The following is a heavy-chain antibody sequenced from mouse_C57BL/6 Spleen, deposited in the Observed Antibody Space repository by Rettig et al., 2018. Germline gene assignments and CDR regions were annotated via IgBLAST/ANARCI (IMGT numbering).Heavy chain of an antibody. V-gene: IGHV1-26*01. J-gene: IGHJ2*01. Sequence: YNQKFKGKATLTVDKSSSTAYMELRSLTSEDSAVYYCASPPYWGQGTTLTVSS. CDR3: ASPPY.